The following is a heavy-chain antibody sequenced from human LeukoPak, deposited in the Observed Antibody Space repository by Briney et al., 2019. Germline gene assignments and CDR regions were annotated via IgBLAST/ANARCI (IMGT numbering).Heavy chain of an antibody. V-gene: IGHV3-74*01. D-gene: IGHD2-2*03. Sequence: GGSLRLSCAASRFTFSSYWMRWVRQAPGKGLVWVSRINSDGSSICYADSVKGRFTISRDNAKNTLYLQMNSLRAEDTAVYYCARAWINWFDPWGQGTLVTVSS. CDR3: ARAWINWFDP. J-gene: IGHJ5*02. CDR1: RFTFSSYW. CDR2: INSDGSSI.